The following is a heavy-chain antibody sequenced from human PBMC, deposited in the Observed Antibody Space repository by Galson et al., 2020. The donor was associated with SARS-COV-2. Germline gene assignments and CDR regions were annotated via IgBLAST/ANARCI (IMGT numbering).Heavy chain of an antibody. CDR2: MNLDGSDK. Sequence: QLGESLKISCAASGFTFSNYWMIWVRQAPGKGLGWVANMNLDGSDKYYVDSVKGRFTISRDNAKNSLYLQLNSLGVEDTAVYYCARGSGRTLDYRGQGTLVTVSS. V-gene: IGHV3-7*01. CDR1: GFTFSNYW. J-gene: IGHJ4*02. D-gene: IGHD3-10*01. CDR3: ARGSGRTLDY.